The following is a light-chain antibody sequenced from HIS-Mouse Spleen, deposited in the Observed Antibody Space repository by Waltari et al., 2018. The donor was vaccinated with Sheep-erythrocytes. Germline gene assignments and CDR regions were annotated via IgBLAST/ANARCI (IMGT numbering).Light chain of an antibody. Sequence: QSALSQPPSVSVSPGQSITISCPGTSSDVGSSNLVPRYQQPPRKAPHLMIYEGSTRPSGVSDRVSGSKSGNTASLTISGLQAEDEADYYCCSYAGSSTLGVFGGGTKLTVL. V-gene: IGLV2-23*01. CDR1: SSDVGSSNL. J-gene: IGLJ2*01. CDR3: CSYAGSSTLGV. CDR2: EGS.